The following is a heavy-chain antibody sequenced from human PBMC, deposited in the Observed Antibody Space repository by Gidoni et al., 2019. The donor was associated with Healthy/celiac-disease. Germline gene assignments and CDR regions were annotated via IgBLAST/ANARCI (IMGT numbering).Heavy chain of an antibody. CDR1: VFTFRSYW. Sequence: EVQLVESGGGLVQPGASLSLSCAASVFTFRSYWMQWVRQAPGKGLVWVARIKSDGSSTSYADSVKGRFTISRDNAKNTLYLQMNSLRAEDTAVYYCARDLGHSEDEWELLGYWGQGTLVTVSS. D-gene: IGHD1-26*01. CDR2: IKSDGSST. V-gene: IGHV3-74*01. J-gene: IGHJ4*02. CDR3: ARDLGHSEDEWELLGY.